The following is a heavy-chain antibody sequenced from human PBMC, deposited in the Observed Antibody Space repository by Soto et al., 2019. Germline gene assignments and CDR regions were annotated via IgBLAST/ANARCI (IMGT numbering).Heavy chain of an antibody. CDR1: GGSISSYY. CDR3: ARDRLSWFDP. J-gene: IGHJ5*02. Sequence: SETLSLTYTVSGGSISSYYWSWIRQPPGKGLEWIGYIYYSGSTNYNPSLKSRVTISVDTSKNQFSLKLSSVTAADTAVYYCARDRLSWFDPWGQGTLVTVSS. CDR2: IYYSGST. V-gene: IGHV4-59*01. D-gene: IGHD6-6*01.